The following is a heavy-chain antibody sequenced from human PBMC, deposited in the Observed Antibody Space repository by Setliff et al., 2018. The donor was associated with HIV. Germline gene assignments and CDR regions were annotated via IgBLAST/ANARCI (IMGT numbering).Heavy chain of an antibody. D-gene: IGHD2-8*01. CDR3: SRDPVYKSTWYGVFDI. CDR1: GYTFSDYY. Sequence: ASVKVSCKASGYTFSDYYMHWVRQAPGQGLEWMGWINPNSGGTNYAQKFQGRDNMTRDTSISTTYMELSRLRSDDTAVYYCSRDPVYKSTWYGVFDIWGQGTMVTVSS. V-gene: IGHV1-2*02. CDR2: INPNSGGT. J-gene: IGHJ3*02.